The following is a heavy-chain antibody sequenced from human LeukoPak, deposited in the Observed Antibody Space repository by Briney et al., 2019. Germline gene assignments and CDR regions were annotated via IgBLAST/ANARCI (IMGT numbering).Heavy chain of an antibody. D-gene: IGHD2-15*01. CDR3: AKRAGSVVAASPFDY. CDR1: GFTFNSYA. Sequence: GGSLRLPCAASGFTFNSYAMSWVRQAPGKGLEWVSAISGSGGSTYYADSVRGRFTISRDKFKSTLYLQMNSLRAEDTAVFYCAKRAGSVVAASPFDYWGQGTLVTVSS. CDR2: ISGSGGST. V-gene: IGHV3-23*01. J-gene: IGHJ4*02.